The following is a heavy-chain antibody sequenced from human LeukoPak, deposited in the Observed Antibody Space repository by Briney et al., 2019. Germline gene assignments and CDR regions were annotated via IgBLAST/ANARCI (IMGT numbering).Heavy chain of an antibody. CDR1: GGTFSSYA. CDR3: AESITIFGVALDSWFDP. Sequence: SVKVSCKASGGTFSSYAISWVRQAPGQGLEWMGGIIPIFGTANYAQKFQGRVTITADESTSTAYMELSSLRSEDTAVYYCAESITIFGVALDSWFDPWVQGTLVTVSS. V-gene: IGHV1-69*13. CDR2: IIPIFGTA. J-gene: IGHJ5*02. D-gene: IGHD3-3*01.